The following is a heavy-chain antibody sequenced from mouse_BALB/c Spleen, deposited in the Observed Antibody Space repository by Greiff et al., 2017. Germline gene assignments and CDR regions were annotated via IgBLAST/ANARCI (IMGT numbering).Heavy chain of an antibody. Sequence: QVQLQQSGAELVRPGSSVKISCKASGYAFSSYWMNWVKQRPGQGLEWIGQIYPGDGDTNYNGKFKGKATLTADKSSSTAYMQLSSLTSEDSAVYFCARSIFYYYGSSYWYFDVWGAGTTVTVSS. CDR2: IYPGDGDT. CDR1: GYAFSSYW. V-gene: IGHV1-80*01. D-gene: IGHD1-1*01. J-gene: IGHJ1*01. CDR3: ARSIFYYYGSSYWYFDV.